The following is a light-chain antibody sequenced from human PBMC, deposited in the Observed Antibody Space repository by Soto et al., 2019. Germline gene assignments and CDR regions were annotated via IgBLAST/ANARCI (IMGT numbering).Light chain of an antibody. Sequence: EIVLTQSPATLSLSPGERATLSCRASQSVSSNYLAWYQQKPGQAPRLLIHGASTRATGIPDRFSGSGSGTDFTLTITRLEPEDFAVYSCQQYGSSPRTFGQGTKVDIK. CDR3: QQYGSSPRT. CDR2: GAS. V-gene: IGKV3-20*01. CDR1: QSVSSNY. J-gene: IGKJ1*01.